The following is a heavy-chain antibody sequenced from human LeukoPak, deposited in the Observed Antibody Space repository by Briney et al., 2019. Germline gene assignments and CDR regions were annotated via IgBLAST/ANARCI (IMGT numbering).Heavy chain of an antibody. CDR2: IYYSGST. CDR1: GGSISSSSYY. V-gene: IGHV4-39*07. J-gene: IGHJ4*02. CDR3: ARGIAAAGTRFDY. Sequence: SETLSLTCTVSGGSISSSSYYWGWIRQPPGKGLEWIGSIYYSGSTYYNPSLKSRVTISVDTSKNQFSLKLSSVTAADTAVYYCARGIAAAGTRFDYWGQGTLVTVSS. D-gene: IGHD6-13*01.